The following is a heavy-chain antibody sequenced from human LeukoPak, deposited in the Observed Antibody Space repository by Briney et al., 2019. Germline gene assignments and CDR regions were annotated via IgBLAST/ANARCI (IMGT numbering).Heavy chain of an antibody. Sequence: SETLSLTCTVSGGSISSSSYYWGWIRQPPGKGLEWNGSIYYSGSTYYNPSLKSRVTISVDTSKNQFSLKLSSVTAADTAVYYCARQADYYDSSGYLPDYWGQGTLVTVSS. CDR3: ARQADYYDSSGYLPDY. V-gene: IGHV4-39*01. J-gene: IGHJ4*02. CDR2: IYYSGST. CDR1: GGSISSSSYY. D-gene: IGHD3-22*01.